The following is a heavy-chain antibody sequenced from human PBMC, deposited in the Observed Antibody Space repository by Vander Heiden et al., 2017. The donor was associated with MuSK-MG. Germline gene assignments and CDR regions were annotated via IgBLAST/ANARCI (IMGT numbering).Heavy chain of an antibody. CDR3: ARASYYYDSSGYPFDY. J-gene: IGHJ4*02. D-gene: IGHD3-22*01. Sequence: QLQLQESGPGPVQPSETLSLTCTVSGGSISSSSYYWGWIRQPPGKGLEWIGSIYYSGSTYYNPSLKSRVTISVDTSKNQFSLKLSSVTAADTAVYYCARASYYYDSSGYPFDYWGQGTLVTVSS. CDR1: GGSISSSSYY. CDR2: IYYSGST. V-gene: IGHV4-39*07.